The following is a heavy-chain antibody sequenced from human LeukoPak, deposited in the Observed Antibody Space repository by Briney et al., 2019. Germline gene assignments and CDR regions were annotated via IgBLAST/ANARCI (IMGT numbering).Heavy chain of an antibody. CDR3: ARGGEPGIAVAGTLGLFDY. J-gene: IGHJ4*02. V-gene: IGHV4-4*07. CDR2: IYTSGST. Sequence: PSETLSLTCTVSGGSISSYYWSWIRQPAGKGLEWIGRIYTSGSTNYNPSLKSRVTMSVDTSKNQFSLKLSSVTAADTAVYYCARGGEPGIAVAGTLGLFDYWGQGTLVTVSS. CDR1: GGSISSYY. D-gene: IGHD6-19*01.